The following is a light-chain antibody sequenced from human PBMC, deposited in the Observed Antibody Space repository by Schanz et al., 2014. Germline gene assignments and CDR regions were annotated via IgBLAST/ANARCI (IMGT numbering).Light chain of an antibody. CDR1: QTVTSGY. J-gene: IGKJ4*01. CDR3: QQLNSYPPT. Sequence: EIVLTQSPGTLSLSPGERVTLSCRASQTVTSGYLAWYQQKPGQTPRLLIYAASTRAPGIPGRFSGSGSGTDFTLTISRLEPEDFATYYCQQLNSYPPTFGGGTKVEIK. V-gene: IGKV3-20*01. CDR2: AAS.